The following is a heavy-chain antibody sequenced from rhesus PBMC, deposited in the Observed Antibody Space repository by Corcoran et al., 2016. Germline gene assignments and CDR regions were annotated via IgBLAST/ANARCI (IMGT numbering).Heavy chain of an antibody. V-gene: IGHV4-173*01. D-gene: IGHD2-21*01. CDR1: GGSISSNY. CDR3: ARDRRDGSGCYVY. Sequence: QLQLQESGPGLVKPSETLSLTCAVSGGSISSNYWSWIRQPPGKGLEWIGRISGRGGSTDYNPSLKSRVNISTDTSKNQFSMKLSAGTAADTAVYYCARDRRDGSGCYVYWGQGVLVTVSS. CDR2: ISGRGGST. J-gene: IGHJ4*01.